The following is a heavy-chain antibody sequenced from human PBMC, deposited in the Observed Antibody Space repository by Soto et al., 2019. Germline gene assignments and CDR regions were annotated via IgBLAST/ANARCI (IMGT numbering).Heavy chain of an antibody. J-gene: IGHJ3*02. V-gene: IGHV3-23*01. CDR1: GFTFSSFA. Sequence: PAGSLRLSCAASGFTFSSFAMSWVRQAPGKGLEWVSSISGSGGRTYFADSVKGRFTISRDNSKNTLFLQMNSLRAEDTAVYYCAKDYYDSSGPPGAFDIWGQGTMVTVSS. CDR3: AKDYYDSSGPPGAFDI. D-gene: IGHD3-22*01. CDR2: ISGSGGRT.